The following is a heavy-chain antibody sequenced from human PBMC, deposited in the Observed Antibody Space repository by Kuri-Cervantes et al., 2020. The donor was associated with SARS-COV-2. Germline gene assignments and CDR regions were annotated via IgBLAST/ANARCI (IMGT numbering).Heavy chain of an antibody. CDR2: ISYDGSNK. V-gene: IGHV3-30-3*01. CDR1: GFTFSSYA. Sequence: LSLPCAASGFTFSSYAMHWVRQAPGKGQEWVAVISYDGSNKYYADSVKGRFTISRDNSKNTLYLQKNSLRAADTTVYYCSKDDGGSGSYGLDHWGQGTLVTVSS. CDR3: SKDDGGSGSYGLDH. D-gene: IGHD3-10*01. J-gene: IGHJ5*02.